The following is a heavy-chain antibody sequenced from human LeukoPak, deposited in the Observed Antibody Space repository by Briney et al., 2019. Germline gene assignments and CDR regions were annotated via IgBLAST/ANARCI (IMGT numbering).Heavy chain of an antibody. D-gene: IGHD2-2*01. CDR2: IYYSGST. J-gene: IGHJ6*03. CDR1: GYSISSGYC. V-gene: IGHV4-38-2*01. CDR3: ARQPAVTYYYYYYYMDV. Sequence: SETLSLTCAVDGYSISSGYCWGWIRQSPGKGLEWIGNIYYSGSTYYNPSLKSRVAISIDTSKNQFALKLSSVTAADTAVYYCARQPAVTYYYYYYYMDVWGKGTTVTVSS.